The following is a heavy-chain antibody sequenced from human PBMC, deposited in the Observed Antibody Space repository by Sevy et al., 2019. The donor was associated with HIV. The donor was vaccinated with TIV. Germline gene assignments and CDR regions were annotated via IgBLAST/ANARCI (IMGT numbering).Heavy chain of an antibody. V-gene: IGHV3-53*01. CDR2: LSFGCGEI. CDR1: GSSISPTHY. CDR3: AREGCTKPHDY. J-gene: IGHJ4*02. D-gene: IGHD2-8*01. Sequence: ETLSLTCAVSGSSISPTHYWGWLRQPPGKGLEWVSTLSFGCGEINYADSVKGRFTISRDNSKSSVYLQMNNLRPEDTAVYYCAREGCTKPHDYWGQGTLVTVSS.